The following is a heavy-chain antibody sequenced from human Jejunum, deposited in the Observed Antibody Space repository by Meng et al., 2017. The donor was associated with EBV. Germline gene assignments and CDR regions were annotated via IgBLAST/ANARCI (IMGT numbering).Heavy chain of an antibody. CDR3: ARVAFSYTTRSLDS. CDR1: RGSFSGYY. J-gene: IGHJ4*02. D-gene: IGHD3-16*02. CDR2: INHSGST. Sequence: QVQRQQWGAGLLKPSEILSLTCAVYRGSFSGYYWSWIRQHPGKGLEWIGEINHSGSTNYNPSLRSRVTISGETSKNKFSLRLNSVTAADTAVYYCARVAFSYTTRSLDSWGQGTLVTVSS. V-gene: IGHV4-34*02.